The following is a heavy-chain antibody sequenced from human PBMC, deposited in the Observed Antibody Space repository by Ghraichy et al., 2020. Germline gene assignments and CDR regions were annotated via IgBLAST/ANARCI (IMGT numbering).Heavy chain of an antibody. D-gene: IGHD2/OR15-2a*01. Sequence: GESLNISCAASGFTLSNVWMSWVRQGPGKGLEWVGRIRSKTDGGTTEYAAPVKGRFSVSRHDEQNMVYLQMNSLKTEDTAVYFCTTISVSDVFEDIWGHGTMVTVSS. CDR2: IRSKTDGGTT. J-gene: IGHJ3*01. CDR1: GFTLSNVW. CDR3: TTISVSDVFEDI. V-gene: IGHV3-15*01.